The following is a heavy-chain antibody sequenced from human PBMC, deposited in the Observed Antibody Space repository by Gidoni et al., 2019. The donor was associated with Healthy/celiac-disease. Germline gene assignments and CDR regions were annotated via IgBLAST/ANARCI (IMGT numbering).Heavy chain of an antibody. D-gene: IGHD1-20*01. V-gene: IGHV3-48*01. CDR1: GLPFRRYS. J-gene: IGHJ2*01. CDR2: ISSSSSTI. Sequence: GQLVEPGGGLVKPGGSLRLACAASGLPFRRYSMTWVRQAPGKGLECVSYISSSSSTIYYADSVKGRFTISSDNAKNSLYLQMNSLRAEDTAVYYCARDEHRKYKADWYFDLWGRGTLVTVSS. CDR3: ARDEHRKYKADWYFDL.